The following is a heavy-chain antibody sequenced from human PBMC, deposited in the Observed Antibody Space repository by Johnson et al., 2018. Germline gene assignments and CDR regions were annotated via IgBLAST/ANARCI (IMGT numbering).Heavy chain of an antibody. CDR1: GFTFTDYW. Sequence: VQLVQSGGGLVQPGGSLRLSCAASGFTFTDYWMSWVRQAPGKGLVWVSRVNSDGSSATYADAVRGRFTISRDNAKNTLYLQRNSLRAEDTAVYYCARAGGNYGRGAFDIWGQGTMVTVSS. J-gene: IGHJ3*02. D-gene: IGHD1-26*01. V-gene: IGHV3-74*02. CDR3: ARAGGNYGRGAFDI. CDR2: VNSDGSSA.